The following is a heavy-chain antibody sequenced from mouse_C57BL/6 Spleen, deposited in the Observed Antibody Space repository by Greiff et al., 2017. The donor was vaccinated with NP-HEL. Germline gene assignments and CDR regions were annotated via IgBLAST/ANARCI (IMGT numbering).Heavy chain of an antibody. V-gene: IGHV1-26*01. D-gene: IGHD1-1*01. CDR3: ARDRGYGAMDY. CDR1: GYTFTDYY. J-gene: IGHJ4*01. Sequence: EVQLQQSGPELVKPGASVKISCKASGYTFTDYYMNWVKQSHGKSLEWIGDINPNNGGTSYNQKFKGKATLTVDKSSSTAYMELRSLTSEDSAVYYCARDRGYGAMDYWGQGTSVTVSS. CDR2: INPNNGGT.